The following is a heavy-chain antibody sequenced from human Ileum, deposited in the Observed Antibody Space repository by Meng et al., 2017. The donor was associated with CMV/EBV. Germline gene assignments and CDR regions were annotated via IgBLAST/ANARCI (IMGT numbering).Heavy chain of an antibody. CDR3: AREGHCGGDCSYFDY. J-gene: IGHJ4*02. D-gene: IGHD2-21*01. Sequence: SGGTFSSYTISWVRQAPGQGLEWMGRIIPILGIANYAQKFQGRVTITADKSTSTAYMELSSLRSEDTAVYYCAREGHCGGDCSYFDYWGQGTLVTVSS. CDR2: IIPILGIA. CDR1: GGTFSSYT. V-gene: IGHV1-69*04.